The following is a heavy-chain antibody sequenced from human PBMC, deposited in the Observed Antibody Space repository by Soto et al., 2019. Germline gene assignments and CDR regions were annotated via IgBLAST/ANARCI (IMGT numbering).Heavy chain of an antibody. J-gene: IGHJ4*02. V-gene: IGHV4-39*01. CDR1: GDFISNTTYY. CDR3: ARPRSSFGTSGYYPFDY. CDR2: IYFSGSGTS. D-gene: IGHD3-22*01. Sequence: PSETRSPTWMVSGDFISNTTYYGAWFRQAPGKVLEWVGSIYFSGSGTSHYNPSLKSRVTISVDTSKNQFSLKLTSVTAADTAVYYCARPRSSFGTSGYYPFDYWGQGTLVTFSS.